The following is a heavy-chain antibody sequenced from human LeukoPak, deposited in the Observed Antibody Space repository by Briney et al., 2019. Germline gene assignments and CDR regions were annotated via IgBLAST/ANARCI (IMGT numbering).Heavy chain of an antibody. CDR2: IKQGGSEK. J-gene: IGHJ4*02. V-gene: IGHV3-7*03. Sequence: PGGSLRPSCAASKFTFSSYWLSWVRQAPGKGLEWVANIKQGGSEKYYVDSVKGRFTISRDNAKNSLYLQLSSLRAEDTAVYYCARARGGYDFDYWGQGTLVTVSS. D-gene: IGHD5-12*01. CDR1: KFTFSSYW. CDR3: ARARGGYDFDY.